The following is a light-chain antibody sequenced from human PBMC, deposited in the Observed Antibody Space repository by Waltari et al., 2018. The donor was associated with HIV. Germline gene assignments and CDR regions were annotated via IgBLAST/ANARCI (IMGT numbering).Light chain of an antibody. CDR1: SGDIGGYNY. J-gene: IGLJ3*02. CDR3: SSYASGSSIWV. V-gene: IGLV2-14*03. Sequence: QSALTQPASVSGSPGQSTTISCTVTSGDIGGYNYVSWYQQHPDKAPKVLIYDVSSRPSGVSTRFYGSKSGNTASLTISGLQAEDEAEYYCSSYASGSSIWVFGGGTKLTVL. CDR2: DVS.